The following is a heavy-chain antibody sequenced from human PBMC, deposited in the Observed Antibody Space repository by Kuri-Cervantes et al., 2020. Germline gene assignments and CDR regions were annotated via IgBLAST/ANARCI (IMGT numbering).Heavy chain of an antibody. CDR1: GFTFSSYA. J-gene: IGHJ1*01. CDR3: ARGGYCSSTSCYEGYFQH. Sequence: GESLKISCAASGFTFSSYAMSWVRQAPGKGLEWVSAISGSGGSTFYADSVKGRFTISRDNSKNSLYLQMNSLRAEDTAVYYCARGGYCSSTSCYEGYFQHWGQGTLVTVSS. D-gene: IGHD2-2*01. CDR2: ISGSGGST. V-gene: IGHV3-23*01.